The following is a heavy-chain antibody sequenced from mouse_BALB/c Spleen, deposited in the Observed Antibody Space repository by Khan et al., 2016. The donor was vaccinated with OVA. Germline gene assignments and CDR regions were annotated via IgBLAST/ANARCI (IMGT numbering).Heavy chain of an antibody. Sequence: QVRLQQSGPELVKPGASVKMSCKASGYTFTYYVITWVKQRTGQGLQWIGEIYPGSDNAYYNERFKGKATLTADKSSNTTHMQLSSLTSEDSAFYFWARGDGYYVYFDYWGQGTTLTVSS. D-gene: IGHD2-3*01. CDR3: ARGDGYYVYFDY. CDR1: GYTFTYYV. CDR2: IYPGSDNA. J-gene: IGHJ2*01. V-gene: IGHV1-81*01.